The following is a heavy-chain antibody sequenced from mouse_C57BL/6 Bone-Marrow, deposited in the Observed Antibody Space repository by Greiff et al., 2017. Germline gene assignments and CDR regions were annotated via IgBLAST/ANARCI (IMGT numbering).Heavy chain of an antibody. V-gene: IGHV5-9-1*02. D-gene: IGHD2-4*01. CDR3: TRPIYYDYGFAY. Sequence: EVQGVESGEGLVKPGGSLKLSCAASGFTFSSYAMSWVRQTPEKRLEWVAYISSGGDYIYYADTVKGRFTISRDNARNTLYLQMSSLKSEDTAMYYCTRPIYYDYGFAYWGQGTLVTVSA. CDR1: GFTFSSYA. CDR2: ISSGGDYI. J-gene: IGHJ3*01.